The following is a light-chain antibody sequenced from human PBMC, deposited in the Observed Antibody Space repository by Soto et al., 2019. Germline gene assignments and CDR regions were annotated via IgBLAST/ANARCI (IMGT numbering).Light chain of an antibody. CDR1: QSSGSNF. V-gene: IGKV3-20*01. CDR2: ASS. CDR3: QLYGNSPP. Sequence: EIVLTQSPGTLSLSPGERATVSCKTSQSSGSNFLAWYQQKPGQAPRLLIYASSQRATGSPDRFSGSASGADFTLTIDRLVPEDFAVYYCQLYGNSPPFGQGTRLEIK. J-gene: IGKJ5*01.